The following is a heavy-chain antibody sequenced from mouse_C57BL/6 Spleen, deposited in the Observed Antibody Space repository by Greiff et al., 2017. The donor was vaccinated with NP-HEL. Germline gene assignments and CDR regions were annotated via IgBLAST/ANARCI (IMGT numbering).Heavy chain of an antibody. J-gene: IGHJ2*01. Sequence: QVQLQQPGAELVKPGASVKLSCKASGYTFTSYWMHWVKQRPGRGLEWIGRIDPNSGGTKYNETFKSKATLTVDKPSSPAYMQLSSLTSEESAVYYGAREGAYGNSLDYWGQGTTLTVSS. D-gene: IGHD2-1*01. CDR3: AREGAYGNSLDY. CDR2: IDPNSGGT. V-gene: IGHV1-72*01. CDR1: GYTFTSYW.